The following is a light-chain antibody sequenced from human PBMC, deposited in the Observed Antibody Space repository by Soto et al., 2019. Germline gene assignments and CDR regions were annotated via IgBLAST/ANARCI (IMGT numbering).Light chain of an antibody. CDR1: QSVRSN. Sequence: EIVMTQSPATLSVSPGERATLSCRASQSVRSNLAWYQQKPGQAPRLLIYGASTRATGIPARFSGTGSGTEFTLTISSLQSEDFAVYYCQQYNKWPQTFGQGTKVDIK. CDR2: GAS. J-gene: IGKJ1*01. V-gene: IGKV3-15*01. CDR3: QQYNKWPQT.